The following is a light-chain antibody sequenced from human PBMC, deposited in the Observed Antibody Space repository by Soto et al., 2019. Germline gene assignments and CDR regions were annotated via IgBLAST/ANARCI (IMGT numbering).Light chain of an antibody. V-gene: IGLV2-11*01. CDR1: SNDVGGHNY. Sequence: QSALTQPRSVSGSPGQSVSISCTGTSNDVGGHNYVSWYQHHPGKAPKLIIYNVYERPSGVPDRFSGSKSGNTASLTISGLQAEDEADYHCCSYAYSLTFVFGGGTKLTVL. CDR3: CSYAYSLTFV. J-gene: IGLJ2*01. CDR2: NVY.